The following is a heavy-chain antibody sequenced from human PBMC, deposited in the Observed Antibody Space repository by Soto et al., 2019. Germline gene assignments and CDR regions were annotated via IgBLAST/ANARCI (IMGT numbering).Heavy chain of an antibody. J-gene: IGHJ4*02. CDR2: IDYSGTA. CDR1: SGSISVTNVF. CDR3: ARITGRHLDY. D-gene: IGHD1-20*01. V-gene: IGHV4-39*01. Sequence: PSETLSLTCTVSSGSISVTNVFWGWVRQPPGKGLEWIGNIDYSGTAYFSPSLATRVTFHVDTSKNQFSLTLYSVTAADTAVYYCARITGRHLDYWGQGILVTGSS.